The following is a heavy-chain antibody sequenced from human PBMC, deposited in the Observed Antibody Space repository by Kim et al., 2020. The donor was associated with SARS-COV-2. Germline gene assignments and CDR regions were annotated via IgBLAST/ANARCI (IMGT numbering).Heavy chain of an antibody. CDR3: AKDQVATIIGYYGMDV. CDR2: ISWNSGSI. Sequence: GGSLRLSCAASGFTFDDYAMHWVRQAPGKGLEWVSGISWNSGSIGYADSVKGRFTISRDNAKNSLYLQMNSLRAEDTALYYCAKDQVATIIGYYGMDVWGQGTTVTVSS. D-gene: IGHD5-12*01. V-gene: IGHV3-9*01. J-gene: IGHJ6*02. CDR1: GFTFDDYA.